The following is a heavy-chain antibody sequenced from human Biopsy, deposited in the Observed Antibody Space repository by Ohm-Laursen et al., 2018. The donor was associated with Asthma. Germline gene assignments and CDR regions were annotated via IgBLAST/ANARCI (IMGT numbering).Heavy chain of an antibody. CDR3: ARGQKSPGDRWFDP. V-gene: IGHV1-2*06. J-gene: IGHJ5*01. Sequence: ASVKVSCKASGFTFMGYHIFWMRQAPGQGLEWMGRINPNGGGTHYAQKFQGRVTLTRDTSISTAYMDLSALTSDDTAVYYCARGQKSPGDRWFDPWGQGTTVTVSS. CDR2: INPNGGGT. D-gene: IGHD7-27*01. CDR1: GFTFMGYH.